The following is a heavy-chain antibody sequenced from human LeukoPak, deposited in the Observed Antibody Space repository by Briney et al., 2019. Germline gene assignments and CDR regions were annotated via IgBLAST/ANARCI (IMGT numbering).Heavy chain of an antibody. CDR2: INHSGST. Sequence: SETLSLTCAVYGGSFSGYYWSWIRQPPGKGLEWIGEINHSGSTNYNPSLKSRVTISVDTSKNQCSLKLSSVTAADTAVYYCARLKVLRFLEWLLYRAGWFDPWGQGTLVTVSS. D-gene: IGHD3-3*01. J-gene: IGHJ5*02. CDR1: GGSFSGYY. V-gene: IGHV4-34*01. CDR3: ARLKVLRFLEWLLYRAGWFDP.